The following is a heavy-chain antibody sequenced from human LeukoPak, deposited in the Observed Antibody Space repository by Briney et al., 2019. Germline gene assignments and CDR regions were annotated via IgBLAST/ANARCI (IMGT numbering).Heavy chain of an antibody. CDR3: ASVLSGIAVAGSFDP. CDR1: GGTFISYA. V-gene: IGHV1-69*04. D-gene: IGHD6-19*01. CDR2: IIPILGIA. J-gene: IGHJ5*02. Sequence: ASVKVSFKASGGTFISYAISWVRQAPGQGLEWMGRIIPILGIANYAQKFQGRVTITADKSTSTAYMELSSLRSEDTAVYYCASVLSGIAVAGSFDPWGQGTLVTVSS.